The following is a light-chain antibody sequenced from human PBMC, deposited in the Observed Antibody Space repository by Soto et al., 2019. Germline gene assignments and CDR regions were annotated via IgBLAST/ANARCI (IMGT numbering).Light chain of an antibody. J-gene: IGKJ4*01. Sequence: EIVMTQSPATLSVSPGDRVTLSCRASQSVNSRLAWYQQNPGQAPRLLIYGASTRAADIPARFSGSRSGAEFTLTISSLQSEDFGVYYCQQSNNWPLSFGGGTKVEIK. V-gene: IGKV3-15*01. CDR2: GAS. CDR1: QSVNSR. CDR3: QQSNNWPLS.